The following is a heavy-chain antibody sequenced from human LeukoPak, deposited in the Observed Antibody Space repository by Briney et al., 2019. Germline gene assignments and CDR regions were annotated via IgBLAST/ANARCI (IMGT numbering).Heavy chain of an antibody. Sequence: SETLSLTCTVSGGSISSYYWSWIRRPPGKGLEWIGYIYYSGSTNYNPSLKSRVTISGDTSKNQFSLRLSSVTAADTAVYFCAGSGSGSYYSPWYFDLWGRGTLVTVSS. CDR2: IYYSGST. J-gene: IGHJ2*01. CDR1: GGSISSYY. V-gene: IGHV4-59*01. D-gene: IGHD3-10*01. CDR3: AGSGSGSYYSPWYFDL.